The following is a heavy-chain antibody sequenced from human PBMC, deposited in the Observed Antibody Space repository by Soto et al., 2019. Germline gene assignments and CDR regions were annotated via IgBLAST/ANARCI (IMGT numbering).Heavy chain of an antibody. CDR2: IKSKTDGGTT. V-gene: IGHV3-15*07. CDR1: DFAFSNAW. Sequence: EVQLVESGGELVEPGGSLRLSCVASDFAFSNAWLKWVRQAPGKGLEWVGRIKSKTDGGTTDYAAPVNGRFSISRDASKTTLYLQMNSLKTEDTAVYYCTTLTGETECYFDYCGQRTLVTVSS. D-gene: IGHD1-20*01. J-gene: IGHJ4*02. CDR3: TTLTGETECYFDY.